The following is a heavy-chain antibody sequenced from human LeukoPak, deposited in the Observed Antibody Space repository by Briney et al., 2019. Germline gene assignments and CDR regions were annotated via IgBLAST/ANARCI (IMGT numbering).Heavy chain of an antibody. CDR1: SGSISNYD. Sequence: SETLSLTCTVSSGSISNYDWSWIRQPAGKGLEWVGRIYTSGSTNYNPSLKSRVTMSVDTSKKQFSLKLSSVTAADTAVYYCARLTSSWYQDWYFDLWGRGTLVTVSS. V-gene: IGHV4-4*07. CDR3: ARLTSSWYQDWYFDL. J-gene: IGHJ2*01. CDR2: IYTSGST. D-gene: IGHD6-13*01.